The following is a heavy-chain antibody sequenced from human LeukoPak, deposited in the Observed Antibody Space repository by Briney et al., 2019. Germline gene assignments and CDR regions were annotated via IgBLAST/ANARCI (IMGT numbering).Heavy chain of an antibody. Sequence: ASVKVSCKASGYTFTSYGISWVRQAPGQGLEWMGWSSVYNGNTNYAQKPQGRVTMTTDTSTSTAYMELRSLRSDDTAVYYCARDSAGSAAGLFYYYGMDVWGQGTTVTVSS. CDR1: GYTFTSYG. CDR2: SSVYNGNT. V-gene: IGHV1-18*01. J-gene: IGHJ6*02. D-gene: IGHD6-13*01. CDR3: ARDSAGSAAGLFYYYGMDV.